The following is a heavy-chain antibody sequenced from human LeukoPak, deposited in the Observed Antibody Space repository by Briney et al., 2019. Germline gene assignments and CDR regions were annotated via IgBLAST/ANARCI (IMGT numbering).Heavy chain of an antibody. D-gene: IGHD4-17*01. CDR2: IYYIGST. CDR3: ARQVTTVTTTDY. V-gene: IGHV4-59*01. CDR1: GGSINDYY. Sequence: SETLSLTCTVSGGSINDYYWSWIRQPPGKGLEWIGYIYYIGSTNYSPSLKSRVTISLDTSKNQFSLKLSSVTAADTAVYYCARQVTTVTTTDYWGQGTLVTVSS. J-gene: IGHJ4*02.